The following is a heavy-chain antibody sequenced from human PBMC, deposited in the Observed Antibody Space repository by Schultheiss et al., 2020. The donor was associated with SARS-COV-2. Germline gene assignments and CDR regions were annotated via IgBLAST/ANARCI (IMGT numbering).Heavy chain of an antibody. CDR1: GYTFTSYG. CDR3: AREDIVVVPAAMPFGVVDPDYYYYYGMDV. V-gene: IGHV1-69*01. J-gene: IGHJ6*02. D-gene: IGHD2-2*01. Sequence: GGSLRLSCKASGYTFTSYGISWVRQAPGQGLEWMGGIIPIFGTANYAQKFQGRVTITADESTSTAYMELSSLRSDDTAVYYCAREDIVVVPAAMPFGVVDPDYYYYYGMDVWGQGTTVTVSS. CDR2: IIPIFGTA.